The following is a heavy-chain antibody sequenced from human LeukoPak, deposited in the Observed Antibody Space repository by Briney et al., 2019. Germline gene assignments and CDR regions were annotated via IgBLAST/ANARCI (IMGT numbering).Heavy chain of an antibody. Sequence: WIAYVYSSGDSNYNPSLKSRVSMSLDTSKNQVSLRLSSVTAADTAVYYCARHPFSTPFDYWGRGTLVTVSS. J-gene: IGHJ4*02. CDR2: VYSSGDS. CDR3: ARHPFSTPFDY. D-gene: IGHD2/OR15-2a*01. V-gene: IGHV4-59*08.